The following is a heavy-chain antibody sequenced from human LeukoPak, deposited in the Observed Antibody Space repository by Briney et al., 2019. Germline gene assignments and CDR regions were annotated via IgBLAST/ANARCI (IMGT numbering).Heavy chain of an antibody. D-gene: IGHD2-2*02. Sequence: PSETLSLTCTVSGGSISSSSYYWGWIRQPPGKGLEWIGSIYYSGSTYYNPSLKSRVTISVDTSKNQFSLKLSSVTAADTAVYYCASNDPIVVVPAAIVAVDYYYYYMDVWGKGTTVTVSS. CDR1: GGSISSSSYY. CDR3: ASNDPIVVVPAAIVAVDYYYYYMDV. J-gene: IGHJ6*03. V-gene: IGHV4-39*01. CDR2: IYYSGST.